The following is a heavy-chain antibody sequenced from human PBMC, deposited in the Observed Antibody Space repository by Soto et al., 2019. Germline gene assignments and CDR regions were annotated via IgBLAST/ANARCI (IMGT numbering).Heavy chain of an antibody. D-gene: IGHD1-26*01. V-gene: IGHV1-69*12. CDR1: GGTFSSYA. CDR3: ASVAAKYYCYCMDV. CDR2: IIPIFGTA. J-gene: IGHJ6*02. Sequence: QVQLVQSGAEVKKPGSSVKVSCKASGGTFSSYAINWVRQAPGQGLEWMGGIIPIFGTADYAQKFQGRVTITADEPTTTAYMQLSSLRSEDTAVYYCASVAAKYYCYCMDVWGQGTTVTVSS.